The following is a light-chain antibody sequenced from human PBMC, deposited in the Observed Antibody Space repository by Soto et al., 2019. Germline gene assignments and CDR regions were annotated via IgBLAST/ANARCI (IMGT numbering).Light chain of an antibody. V-gene: IGKV3-15*01. CDR2: GAS. J-gene: IGKJ4*01. CDR1: QSVSNN. Sequence: EIVMTQSPATLSVSPGERATLSCRASQSVSNNLAWYQQKPGQAPRLLIYGASTRATGIPDRFSGSGSGTEFTLTISSLQSEDFAVYYCQQYNNWPPLTFGGGTKVEIK. CDR3: QQYNNWPPLT.